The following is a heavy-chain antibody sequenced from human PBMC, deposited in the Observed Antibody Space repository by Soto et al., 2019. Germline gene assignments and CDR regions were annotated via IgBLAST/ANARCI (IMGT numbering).Heavy chain of an antibody. CDR3: ARQEGYSYGYNY. CDR1: GYSFTSSW. V-gene: IGHV5-10-1*01. Sequence: GESLKISCKGSGYSFTSSWISWVRQMPGKGLEWMGRIDPSDSYTNYSPSFQGHVTISADKSISTAYLQWSSLKASDTAMFYCARQEGYSYGYNYWGQGTLVTV. CDR2: IDPSDSYT. J-gene: IGHJ4*02. D-gene: IGHD5-18*01.